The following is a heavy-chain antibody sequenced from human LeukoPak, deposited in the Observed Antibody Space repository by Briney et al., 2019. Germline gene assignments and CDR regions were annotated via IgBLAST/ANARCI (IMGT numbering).Heavy chain of an antibody. CDR2: IKQGGSEK. V-gene: IGHV3-7*01. D-gene: IGHD3-10*01. J-gene: IGHJ4*02. Sequence: GGSLRLSCEASGFTFGTFWMSWVRQAPGKGLEWVANIKQGGSEKNYVDSVKGRFTIARDDAKNSLYLQMNSLRAEDTAVYFCARDKGGMVPFDYWGQGTLVTVSS. CDR3: ARDKGGMVPFDY. CDR1: GFTFGTFW.